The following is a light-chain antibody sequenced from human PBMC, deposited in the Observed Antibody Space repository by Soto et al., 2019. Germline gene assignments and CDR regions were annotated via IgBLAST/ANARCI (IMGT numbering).Light chain of an antibody. Sequence: DIQMTQSPSSLSASVGDTVTITCRASQSISVHLNWYQQKPGKVPKLLIYAAYNLQSGVPSRFSGRGSETDFALTISSLQPEDCATYYFQQSYITPYTFGQGTKLEIK. J-gene: IGKJ2*01. CDR3: QQSYITPYT. CDR2: AAY. V-gene: IGKV1-39*01. CDR1: QSISVH.